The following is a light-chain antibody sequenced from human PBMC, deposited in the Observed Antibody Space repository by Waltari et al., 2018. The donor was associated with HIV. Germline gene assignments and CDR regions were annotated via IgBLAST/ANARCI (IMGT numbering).Light chain of an antibody. V-gene: IGKV3-20*01. CDR3: QQYGTSPPYT. CDR2: GAS. J-gene: IGKJ2*01. Sequence: EVVLTQSPGTLSLSPGERATLSCRASQNVSRAYLAWYQQKPGQAPRVLIYGASSRATGIPDRFSGSGSGTDFTLTISRLDPEDFAVYYCQQYGTSPPYTFGQGTRLDIK. CDR1: QNVSRAY.